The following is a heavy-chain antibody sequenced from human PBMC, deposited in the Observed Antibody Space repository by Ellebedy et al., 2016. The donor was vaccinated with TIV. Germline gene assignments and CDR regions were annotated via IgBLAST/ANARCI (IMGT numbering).Heavy chain of an antibody. CDR1: GFTFSSYW. Sequence: GESLKISCAASGFTFSSYWMHWVRQAPEKGLVWVSRISSDGSSTSYADSVKGRFTISRENAKNTLYLQMNSLRAEDTAVYFCTRGYCGGDCYYWYFDLWGRGTLVTVSS. CDR3: TRGYCGGDCYYWYFDL. J-gene: IGHJ2*01. V-gene: IGHV3-74*01. D-gene: IGHD2-21*02. CDR2: ISSDGSST.